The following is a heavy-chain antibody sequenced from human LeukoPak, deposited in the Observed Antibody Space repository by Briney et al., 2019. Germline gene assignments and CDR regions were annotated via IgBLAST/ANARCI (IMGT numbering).Heavy chain of an antibody. CDR3: AGNWFDP. CDR1: GYTFTSYG. Sequence: SVKVSCKASGYTFTSYGISRVRQAPGQGLEWMGRIIPILGIANYAQKFQGRVTITADKSTNTAYMELSSLRSEDTAVYYCAGNWFDPWGQGTLVTVSS. J-gene: IGHJ5*02. V-gene: IGHV1-69*04. CDR2: IIPILGIA.